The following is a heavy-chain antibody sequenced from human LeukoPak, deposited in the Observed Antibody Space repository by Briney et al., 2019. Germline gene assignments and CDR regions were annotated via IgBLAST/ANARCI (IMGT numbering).Heavy chain of an antibody. J-gene: IGHJ4*02. CDR3: ARRLAGTEDY. Sequence: GSLRLSCAASGFTVSSNYMSWIRQPPGKGLEWIGSIYYSGSTYYNPSLKSRVTISVDTSKNQFSLKLSSVTAADTAVYYCARRLAGTEDYWGQGTLVTVSS. V-gene: IGHV4-39*01. CDR2: IYYSGST. CDR1: GFTVSSNY. D-gene: IGHD6-13*01.